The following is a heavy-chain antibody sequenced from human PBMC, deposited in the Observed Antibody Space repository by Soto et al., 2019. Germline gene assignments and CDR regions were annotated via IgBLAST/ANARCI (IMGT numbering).Heavy chain of an antibody. CDR1: GFTFSSYS. D-gene: IGHD3-22*01. CDR2: ISSSSSYI. CDR3: ARDPIYYDSSASGVDY. Sequence: GGSLRLSCAASGFTFSSYSMNWVRQAPGKGLEWVSSISSSSSYIYYADSVKGRFTISRDNAKNSLYLQMNSLRAEDTAVYYCARDPIYYDSSASGVDYWGQGTLVTVSS. J-gene: IGHJ4*02. V-gene: IGHV3-21*01.